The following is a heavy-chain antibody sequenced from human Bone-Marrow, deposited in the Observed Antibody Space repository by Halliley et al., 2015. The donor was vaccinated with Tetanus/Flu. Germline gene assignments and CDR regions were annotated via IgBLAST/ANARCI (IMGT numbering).Heavy chain of an antibody. CDR3: VRERRVYYFYGMDV. V-gene: IGHV4-59*01. J-gene: IGHJ6*02. CDR2: IYYDGHT. Sequence: WIGYIYYDGHTSYNPSLKSRVAISVDPSKNQFSLKMSSVTPADTAVYYCVRERRVYYFYGMDVWGQGTTVTVSS.